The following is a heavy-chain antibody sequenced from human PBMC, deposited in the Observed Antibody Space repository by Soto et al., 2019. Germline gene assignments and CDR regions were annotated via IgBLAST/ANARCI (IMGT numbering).Heavy chain of an antibody. CDR1: GGSISSYY. V-gene: IGHV4-59*08. CDR2: IAYSGGS. D-gene: IGHD3-22*01. J-gene: IGHJ4*02. CDR3: ARRVQDGGRFYYVDY. Sequence: PSETLSLTCTVSGGSISSYYWSWIRQPPGKGLEWIGYIAYSGGSNYNPSLKSRVTISVDTSKNQVFLNLRSLTAADTAVYYCARRVQDGGRFYYVDYCGQGTLVTVSS.